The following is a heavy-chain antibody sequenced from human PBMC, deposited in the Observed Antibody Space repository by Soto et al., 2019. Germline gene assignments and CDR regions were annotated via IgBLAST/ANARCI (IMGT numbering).Heavy chain of an antibody. CDR2: IIPILGIA. CDR1: GGTFSSYT. V-gene: IGHV1-69*04. J-gene: IGHJ4*02. CDR3: ARDPAIGRVGVGLDE. D-gene: IGHD3-16*01. Sequence: GASVKVSCKASGGTFSSYTISWVRQAPGQGLEWMGRIIPILGIANYAQKFQGRVTITADKYTSTAYMELSSLRSEDTAVYYCARDPAIGRVGVGLDEWGQGPLVTV.